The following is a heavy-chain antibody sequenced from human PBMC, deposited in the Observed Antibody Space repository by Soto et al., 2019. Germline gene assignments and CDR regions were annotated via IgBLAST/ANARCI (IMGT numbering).Heavy chain of an antibody. V-gene: IGHV4-30-4*01. CDR2: MHNSGKY. CDR1: DDSINSGKYY. Sequence: QVQLQESGPGLVKPSQTLSLSCTVSDDSINSGKYYWTWMRQLPGKGLEWIGYMHNSGKYYFNPSLHSRVTISLATADSQFSLTLTPATAEDTAVDYCARVFGTTWGYFEAWGQGALVTVSS. J-gene: IGHJ5*02. CDR3: ARVFGTTWGYFEA. D-gene: IGHD3-10*01.